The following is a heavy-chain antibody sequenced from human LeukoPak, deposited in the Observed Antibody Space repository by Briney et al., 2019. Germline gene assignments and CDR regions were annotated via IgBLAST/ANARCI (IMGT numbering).Heavy chain of an antibody. D-gene: IGHD3-22*01. V-gene: IGHV3-30*04. CDR2: ISYDGSNK. J-gene: IGHJ4*02. Sequence: GGSLRLSCAASGFTFSSYAMHWVRQAPGKGLEWVAVISYDGSNKYYADSVKGRFTISRDNSKNTLYLQMNSLRAEDTAIYYCVKRSYYDGGGYPFDSWGQGALVTVSS. CDR3: VKRSYYDGGGYPFDS. CDR1: GFTFSSYA.